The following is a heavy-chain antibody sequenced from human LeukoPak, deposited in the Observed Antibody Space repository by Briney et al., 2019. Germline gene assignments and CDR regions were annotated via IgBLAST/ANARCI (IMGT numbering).Heavy chain of an antibody. D-gene: IGHD3-3*01. CDR3: ARDHLSITIFGVVSRVGMDV. J-gene: IGHJ6*03. CDR1: GYTFTSYG. Sequence: GASVKVSCKASGYTFTSYGISWVRQAPGQGLEWMGWISAYNGNTNYAQKLQGRVTMTTDTSTSTAYMELRSLRSDDTAVYYCARDHLSITIFGVVSRVGMDVWGKGTTVTVSS. CDR2: ISAYNGNT. V-gene: IGHV1-18*01.